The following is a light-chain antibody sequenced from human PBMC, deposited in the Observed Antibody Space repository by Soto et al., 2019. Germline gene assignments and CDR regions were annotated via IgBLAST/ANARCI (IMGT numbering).Light chain of an antibody. J-gene: IGLJ3*02. CDR2: EVN. V-gene: IGLV2-8*01. CDR3: SSSAGIYHYLV. CDR1: SSDIGGYNS. Sequence: QSALTQPPSASGSPGQSVTISCTGTSSDIGGYNSVSWYQQHPGKAPRLMIYEVNKRPSGVPDRFSGSKSGYTASLTVSGLQTEDEAFYYCSSSAGIYHYLVFGGGTK.